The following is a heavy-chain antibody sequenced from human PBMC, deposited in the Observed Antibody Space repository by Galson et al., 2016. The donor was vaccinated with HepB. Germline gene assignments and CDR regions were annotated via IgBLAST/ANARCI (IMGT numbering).Heavy chain of an antibody. CDR3: VRLSGTYSHLDS. V-gene: IGHV3-30*04. CDR1: GFTFSNYA. D-gene: IGHD1-26*01. Sequence: SLRLSCAASGFTFSNYALNWVRQAPGKGLEWVAVTSFDESNRYYADSGKGRFTISRDNSKETLYLQMNSLRTEDTAVYYCVRLSGTYSHLDSWGQGTLVTVSS. J-gene: IGHJ4*02. CDR2: TSFDESNR.